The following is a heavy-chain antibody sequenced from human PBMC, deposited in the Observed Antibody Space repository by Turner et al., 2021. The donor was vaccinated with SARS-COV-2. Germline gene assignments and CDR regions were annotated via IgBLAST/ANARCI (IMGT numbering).Heavy chain of an antibody. CDR1: GYTFTSYG. CDR2: ISAYNGNT. CDR3: ARDRHSAATYLNFDY. D-gene: IGHD2-2*01. J-gene: IGHJ4*02. V-gene: IGHV1-18*04. Sequence: QVQLVQSGAEVNKPGASVKVSCNASGYTFTSYGTSWVRQAPGQGLEWMGWISAYNGNTNYAQKLQSRVTMTTETPTSTAYMQLRSLRSDDTAADYCARDRHSAATYLNFDYWGQGTLVTVSS.